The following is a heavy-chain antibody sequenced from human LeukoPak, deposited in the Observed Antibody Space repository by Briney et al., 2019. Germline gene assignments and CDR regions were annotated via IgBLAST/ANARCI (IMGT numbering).Heavy chain of an antibody. V-gene: IGHV3-21*01. D-gene: IGHD3-10*01. CDR1: GFTFSSYS. CDR2: ISSSSSYI. Sequence: PGGSLRLSCAASGFTFSSYSMNWVRQAPGKGLEWVSSISSSSSYIYYADSVKGRFTISRDNAKNSLYLQMNSLRAEDTAVYCCARAPYGSGLVDYWGQGTLVTVSS. J-gene: IGHJ4*02. CDR3: ARAPYGSGLVDY.